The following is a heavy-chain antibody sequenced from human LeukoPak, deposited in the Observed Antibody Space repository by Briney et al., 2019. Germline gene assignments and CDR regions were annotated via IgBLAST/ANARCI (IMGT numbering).Heavy chain of an antibody. J-gene: IGHJ4*02. CDR2: IYYSGST. V-gene: IGHV4-39*07. Sequence: SETLSLTCTVSGGSISKSGYYWGWIRQPPGKGLEWIANIYYSGSTYYNPSLQSRVTISVDTSKNQFFLNLRSVTAADSAVYYCARGGSDNWGQFDFWGQGALVTVSS. CDR1: GGSISKSGYY. CDR3: ARGGSDNWGQFDF. D-gene: IGHD1-1*01.